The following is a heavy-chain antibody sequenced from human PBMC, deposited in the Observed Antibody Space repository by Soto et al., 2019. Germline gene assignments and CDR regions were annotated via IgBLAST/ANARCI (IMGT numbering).Heavy chain of an antibody. CDR2: IIPIFGTA. CDR1: GGTFSSYA. Sequence: SVKVSCKASGGTFSSYAISWVRQAPGQGLEWMGGIIPIFGTANYAQRFQGRVTITADKSTSTAYMELSSLRSEDTAVYYCARSHCSSTSCYSYYDILTGYYLDYYYYYGMDVWGQGTTVTVSS. D-gene: IGHD3-9*01. J-gene: IGHJ6*02. CDR3: ARSHCSSTSCYSYYDILTGYYLDYYYYYGMDV. V-gene: IGHV1-69*06.